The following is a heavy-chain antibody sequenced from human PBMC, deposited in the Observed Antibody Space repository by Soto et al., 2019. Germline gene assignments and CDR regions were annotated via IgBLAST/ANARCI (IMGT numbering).Heavy chain of an antibody. Sequence: ALGQVSCMPSGETWTTYGRDLVRQAPGQRLEWMGCINAGNGNTKYSQKFQGRVTITRDTSTSIAYIELSSLRSEHTAGYYSARVIEMEVGRDY. D-gene: IGHD3-22*01. CDR2: INAGNGNT. CDR1: GETWTTYG. J-gene: IGHJ4*01. CDR3: ARVIEMEVGRDY. V-gene: IGHV1-3*01.